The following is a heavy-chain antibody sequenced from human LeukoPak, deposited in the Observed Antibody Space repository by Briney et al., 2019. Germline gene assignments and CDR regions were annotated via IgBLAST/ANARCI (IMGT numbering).Heavy chain of an antibody. CDR1: GFTFSSYW. V-gene: IGHV3-7*01. J-gene: IGHJ4*02. Sequence: GGSLRLSCAASGFTFSSYWMSWVRQAPGKGLEWVANIKQDGSEKYYVDSVKGRFTISRDNAKNSLYLQMNSLRAEGTAVYYCAREGGIDVVVPAAIGYWGQGTLVTVSS. CDR3: AREGGIDVVVPAAIGY. CDR2: IKQDGSEK. D-gene: IGHD2-2*01.